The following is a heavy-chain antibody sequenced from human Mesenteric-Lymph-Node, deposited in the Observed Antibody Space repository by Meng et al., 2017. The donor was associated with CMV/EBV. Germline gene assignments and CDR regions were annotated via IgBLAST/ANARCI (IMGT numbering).Heavy chain of an antibody. J-gene: IGHJ6*02. Sequence: GESLKISCAASGFTFSSYGMHWVRQAPGKGLEWVAFIRYDGSNKYYADSVKGRFTISRDNSKNTVYLQMNSLRAEDTALYYCAKDLGSWSYGMDVWGQGTTVTVSS. CDR2: IRYDGSNK. D-gene: IGHD1-26*01. CDR1: GFTFSSYG. V-gene: IGHV3-30*02. CDR3: AKDLGSWSYGMDV.